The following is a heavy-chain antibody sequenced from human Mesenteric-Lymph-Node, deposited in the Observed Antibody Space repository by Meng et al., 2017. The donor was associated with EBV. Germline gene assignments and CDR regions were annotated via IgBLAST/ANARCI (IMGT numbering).Heavy chain of an antibody. D-gene: IGHD2/OR15-2a*01. J-gene: IGHJ4*02. CDR1: SGAMNNDASY. CDR3: ASGLLHTSMPY. Sequence: QVQLQESGTGIVKPSPPLSLTCTVSSGAMNNDASYWTWVRPSPEKGLEWIGYIYSSGITYYNPSLKSRVSISTDTSINQFSLKLTSVTAADTAVYYCASGLLHTSMPYWGQGILVTVSS. V-gene: IGHV4-30-4*08. CDR2: IYSSGIT.